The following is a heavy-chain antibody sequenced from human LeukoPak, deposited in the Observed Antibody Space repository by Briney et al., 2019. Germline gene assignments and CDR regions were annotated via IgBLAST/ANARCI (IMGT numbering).Heavy chain of an antibody. CDR3: ASIYGSGSYWDY. D-gene: IGHD3-10*01. CDR2: ISGSGENT. J-gene: IGHJ4*02. V-gene: IGHV3-23*01. CDR1: GLRFSDHH. Sequence: GGSLRLSCATSGLRFSDHHMDWVRQAPGKGLEWVSGISGSGENTYYADSVKGRFTISRDNSKNTLYLQMNSLRAEDTAVYYCASIYGSGSYWDYWGQGTLVTVSS.